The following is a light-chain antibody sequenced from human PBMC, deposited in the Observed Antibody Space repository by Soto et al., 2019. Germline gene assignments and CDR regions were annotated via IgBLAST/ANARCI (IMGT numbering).Light chain of an antibody. J-gene: IGLJ1*01. CDR2: VNN. Sequence: QSVLTQPPSVSAAPGQKVTISCSGSSSNIGNNYVSWYQQLPGTAPKLLIYVNNKRPSGIPDRFSGSKSGTSATLGITGLQTGDEADYYCGTWDSSLSAGGSYVFGTGTKLTVL. CDR3: GTWDSSLSAGGSYV. CDR1: SSNIGNNY. V-gene: IGLV1-51*02.